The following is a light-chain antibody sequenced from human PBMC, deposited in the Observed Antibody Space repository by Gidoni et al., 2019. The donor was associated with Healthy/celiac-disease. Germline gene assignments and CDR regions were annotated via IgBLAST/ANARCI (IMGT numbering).Light chain of an antibody. CDR3: QRSYSLSSIT. J-gene: IGKJ5*01. V-gene: IGKV1-39*01. Sequence: DIQMTQSPSSLSASVGDRVTITCRASQSIDTYLNWYQHKPGEAPKLLIYATSYLQSGVPSRFSGSGFETEFTLTISSLQHEDFATYYCQRSYSLSSITFGQGTRLEIK. CDR2: ATS. CDR1: QSIDTY.